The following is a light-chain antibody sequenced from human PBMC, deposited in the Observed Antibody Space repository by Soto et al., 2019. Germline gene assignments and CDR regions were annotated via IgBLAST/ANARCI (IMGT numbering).Light chain of an antibody. Sequence: QSVLTQSPSASASLGASVKLTCTLSSGHSSYAIAWHQQQPEKGPRYLMKLNSDGSHSKGDGIPDRFSGSGSGAERYLTIASLQSEDEADYYCQTWGTGIQVFGGGTKLTAL. V-gene: IGLV4-69*01. J-gene: IGLJ2*01. CDR3: QTWGTGIQV. CDR2: LNSDGSH. CDR1: SGHSSYA.